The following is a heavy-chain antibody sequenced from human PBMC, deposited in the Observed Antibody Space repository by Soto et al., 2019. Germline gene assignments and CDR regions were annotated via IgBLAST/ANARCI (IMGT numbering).Heavy chain of an antibody. V-gene: IGHV3-15*07. J-gene: IGHJ4*02. CDR2: IKSKTDGGTT. Sequence: EVQLVESGGGLVKPGGSLRLSCTASGFTFSNVGMHWVRQAAGKGLEWVGGIKSKTDGGTTDYAAPVKGRFTISRDDSKNTLYHQMHSLKTEDTAVYYCVTVAYYERSGGQGTLVTVSS. D-gene: IGHD3-3*01. CDR3: VTVAYYERS. CDR1: GFTFSNVG.